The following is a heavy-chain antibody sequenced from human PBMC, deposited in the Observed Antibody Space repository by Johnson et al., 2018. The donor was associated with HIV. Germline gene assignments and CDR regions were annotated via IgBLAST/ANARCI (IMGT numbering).Heavy chain of an antibody. V-gene: IGHV3-11*04. CDR1: GFIFSDYY. CDR2: ISSSGSTI. J-gene: IGHJ3*02. Sequence: QVQLVESGGGLVKPGGSLRLSCAASGFIFSDYYMSWIRQAPGKGLEWVSYISSSGSTIYYADSVKGRFTISRDNAKNTLYLQMNGLRDEDTGVYSCARAQLLEDDAFDIWGRGTMVTVSS. CDR3: ARAQLLEDDAFDI. D-gene: IGHD3-10*01.